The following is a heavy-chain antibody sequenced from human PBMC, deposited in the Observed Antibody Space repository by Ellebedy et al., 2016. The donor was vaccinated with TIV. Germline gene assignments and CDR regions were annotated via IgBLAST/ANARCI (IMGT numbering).Heavy chain of an antibody. CDR3: ARDFHYYASGGWDDTFDI. CDR2: VSGKDGET. D-gene: IGHD3-10*01. CDR1: GYTFASYD. V-gene: IGHV1-18*01. Sequence: AASVKVSCKASGYTFASYDVSWVRQDRGQRLEWIGWVSGKDGETKDGQKFEGRVTMTTDASTSTAYMDLRSLISDDTAVYFCARDFHYYASGGWDDTFDIWGQGTVVTVSS. J-gene: IGHJ3*02.